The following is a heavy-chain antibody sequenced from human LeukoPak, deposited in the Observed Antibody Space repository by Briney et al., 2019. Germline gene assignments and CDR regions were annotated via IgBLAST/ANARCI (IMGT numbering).Heavy chain of an antibody. D-gene: IGHD3-3*01. CDR2: INPNSGGT. V-gene: IGHV1-2*02. CDR1: GYTFTGYY. CDR3: ARAYDFWSGCWFDP. Sequence: ASVKVSCKASGYTFTGYYMHWVRQAPGQGLEWMGWINPNSGGTNYAQRFQGRVTMTRDTSISTAYMELSRLRSDDTAVYYCARAYDFWSGCWFDPWGQGTLVTVSS. J-gene: IGHJ5*02.